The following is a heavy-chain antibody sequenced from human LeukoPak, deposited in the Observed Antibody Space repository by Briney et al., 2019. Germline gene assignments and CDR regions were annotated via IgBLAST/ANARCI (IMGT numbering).Heavy chain of an antibody. CDR3: AGAWNSQYQLTYYFDY. CDR1: GGTFSSYA. Sequence: SVKVSCKASGGTFSSYAISWVRQAPGQGLEWMGRIIPILGIANYAQKFQGRVTITADKSTSTAYMELSSLRSEDTAVYYCAGAWNSQYQLTYYFDYWGQGTLVTVSS. CDR2: IIPILGIA. V-gene: IGHV1-69*04. J-gene: IGHJ4*02. D-gene: IGHD2-2*01.